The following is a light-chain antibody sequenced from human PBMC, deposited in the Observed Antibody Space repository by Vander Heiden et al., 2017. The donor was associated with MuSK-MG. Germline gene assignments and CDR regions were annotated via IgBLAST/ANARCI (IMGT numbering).Light chain of an antibody. J-gene: IGLJ3*02. V-gene: IGLV2-14*03. CDR1: SSDVGGYNY. Sequence: QSALTQPASVSGSPGQSITISCTGTSSDVGGYNYVSRYQQNPGKAPKLMIYDVSNRPSGVSNRFSGSKSGNTASLTISGLQAEDEADYYCSSYTSSLFGGGTKLTVL. CDR2: DVS. CDR3: SSYTSSL.